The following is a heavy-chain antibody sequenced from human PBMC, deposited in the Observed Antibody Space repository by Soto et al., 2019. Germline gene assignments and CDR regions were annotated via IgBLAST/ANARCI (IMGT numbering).Heavy chain of an antibody. CDR3: ARAGGYYGSWSYHNWFDP. J-gene: IGHJ5*02. CDR1: GGTFSSYA. CDR2: IIPIFGTA. Sequence: QVQLVQSGAEVKKPGSSVKVSCKASGGTFSSYAISWVRQAPGQGLEWMGGIIPIFGTANYAQKFQGRVTITADESTSTAYMELSSLRSEDTAVYYCARAGGYYGSWSYHNWFDPWGQGTLVTVSS. D-gene: IGHD3-10*01. V-gene: IGHV1-69*01.